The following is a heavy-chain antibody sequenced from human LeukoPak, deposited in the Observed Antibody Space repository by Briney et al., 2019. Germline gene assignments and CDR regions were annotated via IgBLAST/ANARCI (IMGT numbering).Heavy chain of an antibody. CDR3: ARDRPISTSRIRDAFDI. V-gene: IGHV3-21*01. CDR2: ISSSSSYI. J-gene: IGHJ3*02. CDR1: GFIFSSYS. Sequence: GGSLRLSCVVSGFIFSSYSMNWVRQAPGKGLEWVSSISSSSSYIYYADSVKGRFTISRDSAKNSLYLQMNSLRVEDTAVYYCARDRPISTSRIRDAFDIWGQGTMVTVSS. D-gene: IGHD2-2*01.